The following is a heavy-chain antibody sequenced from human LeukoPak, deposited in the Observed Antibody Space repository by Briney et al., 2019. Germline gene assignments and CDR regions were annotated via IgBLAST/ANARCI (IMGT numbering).Heavy chain of an antibody. V-gene: IGHV4-59*12. Sequence: SETLSLTCTVSGGSISSYYWSWIRQPPGKGLEWLGYIYYSGSTNYNPSLKSRVTISVDTSKNQFSLKLSSVTAADTAVYYCAREVATYLLVNSFAFDIWGQGTMVTVSS. CDR3: AREVATYLLVNSFAFDI. CDR1: GGSISSYY. J-gene: IGHJ3*02. CDR2: IYYSGST. D-gene: IGHD5-12*01.